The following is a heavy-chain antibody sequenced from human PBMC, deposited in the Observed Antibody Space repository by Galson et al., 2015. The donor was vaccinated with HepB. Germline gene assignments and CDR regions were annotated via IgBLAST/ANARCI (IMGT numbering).Heavy chain of an antibody. CDR3: ARVYYYGSGSYSLAFDI. CDR2: ISAYNGNT. V-gene: IGHV1-18*04. Sequence: SVKVSCKASGYTFTSYGISWVRQAPGQGLEWMGWISAYNGNTNYAQKLQGRVTMTTDTSTSTAYMELRSLRSDDTAVYYCARVYYYGSGSYSLAFDIWGQGTMVTVSS. J-gene: IGHJ3*02. D-gene: IGHD3-10*01. CDR1: GYTFTSYG.